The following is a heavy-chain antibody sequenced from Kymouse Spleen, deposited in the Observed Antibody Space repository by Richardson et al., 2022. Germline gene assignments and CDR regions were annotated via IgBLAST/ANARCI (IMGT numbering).Heavy chain of an antibody. V-gene: IGHV3-7*01. D-gene: IGHD3-9*01. CDR1: GFTFSSYW. J-gene: IGHJ4*02. Sequence: EVQLVESGGGLVQPGGSLRLSCAASGFTFSSYWMSWVRQAPGKGLEWVANIKQDGSEKYYVDSVKGRFTISRDNAKNSLYLQMNSLRAEDTAVYYCARDLGYDILTGYPFDYWGQGTLVTVSS. CDR3: ARDLGYDILTGYPFDY. CDR2: IKQDGSEK.